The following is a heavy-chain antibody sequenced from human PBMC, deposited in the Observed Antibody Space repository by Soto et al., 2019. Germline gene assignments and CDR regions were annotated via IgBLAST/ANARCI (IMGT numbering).Heavy chain of an antibody. CDR1: GGSFSGYY. CDR2: INHSGST. Sequence: PSETLSLTCAVYGGSFSGYYWSWIRQPPGKGLEWIGEINHSGSTNYNPSLKSRVTISVDTSKNQFSLKLSSVTDADTAVYYCARGPRITIVGVARYYYYGTDVWGQGTTVTVSS. CDR3: ARGPRITIVGVARYYYYGTDV. D-gene: IGHD3-3*01. V-gene: IGHV4-34*01. J-gene: IGHJ6*02.